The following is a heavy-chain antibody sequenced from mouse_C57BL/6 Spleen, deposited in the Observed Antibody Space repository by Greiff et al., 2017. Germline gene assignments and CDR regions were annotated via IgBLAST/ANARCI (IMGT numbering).Heavy chain of an antibody. V-gene: IGHV1-69*01. CDR1: GYTFTSYW. J-gene: IGHJ3*01. Sequence: QVQLQQPGAELVMPGASVKLSCKASGYTFTSYWMHWVKQRPGRGLEWIGEIDPSDSYTNYNQKFKGKSTLTVDKSSSTAYMQLSSLTSEDSAVYYCARGDYGNYGFADWGQGTLVTVSA. CDR3: ARGDYGNYGFAD. D-gene: IGHD2-1*01. CDR2: IDPSDSYT.